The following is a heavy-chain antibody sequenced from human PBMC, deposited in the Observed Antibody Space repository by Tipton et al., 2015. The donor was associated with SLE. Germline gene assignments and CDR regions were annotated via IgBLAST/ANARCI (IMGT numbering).Heavy chain of an antibody. CDR2: IYTSGST. D-gene: IGHD3-10*01. CDR3: ARGVVQGVPFDY. J-gene: IGHJ4*02. V-gene: IGHV4-4*08. Sequence: LRLSCTVSGGSISSYYWSWIRQPPGKGLEWIGYIYTSGSTNYNPSLKSRVTISVDTSKNQFSLKLSSVTAADTAVYYCARGVVQGVPFDYWGQGTLVTVSS. CDR1: GGSISSYY.